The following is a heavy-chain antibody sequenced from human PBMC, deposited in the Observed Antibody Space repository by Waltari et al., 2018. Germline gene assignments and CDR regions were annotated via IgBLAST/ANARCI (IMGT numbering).Heavy chain of an antibody. CDR1: GFTFSSYG. J-gene: IGHJ3*02. CDR2: IWYDGSNK. V-gene: IGHV3-33*06. CDR3: AKGTRTRAFDI. D-gene: IGHD2-2*01. Sequence: QVQLVESGGGVVQPGRSLRLSCAASGFTFSSYGMHWVRQAPGKGVEWVAVIWYDGSNKYYADSVKGRFTISRDNSKNTLYLQMNSLRAEDTAVYYCAKGTRTRAFDIWGQGTMVTVSS.